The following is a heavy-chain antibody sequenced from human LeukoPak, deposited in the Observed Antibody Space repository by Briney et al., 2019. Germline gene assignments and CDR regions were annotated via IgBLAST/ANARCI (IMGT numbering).Heavy chain of an antibody. J-gene: IGHJ4*02. Sequence: GASVKVSCKASGYTFTDYNLHWVRQAPGEGVEWMGWINPKSGGTKFVQKHQGGVTMTADTSIDTAYLELSNLKSDDTAIYYCARSSSGWPLYFDCWGQGTLVTVSS. D-gene: IGHD6-19*01. CDR1: GYTFTDYN. CDR2: INPKSGGT. CDR3: ARSSSGWPLYFDC. V-gene: IGHV1-2*02.